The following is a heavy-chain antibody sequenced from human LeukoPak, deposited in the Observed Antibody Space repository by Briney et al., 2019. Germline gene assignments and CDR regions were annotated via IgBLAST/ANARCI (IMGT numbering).Heavy chain of an antibody. D-gene: IGHD1-26*01. Sequence: ASVKVSCKAYGYNFATSGIGWVRQAPGQGLEWLGCISGYNGNTKSAPKLQGRVTMTTDTSTDTAYLELGSLRVDDTAIYYCARDLGPYTGSFYSYYHYMDVWGEGTSVTVSS. CDR3: ARDLGPYTGSFYSYYHYMDV. V-gene: IGHV1-18*01. CDR1: GYNFATSG. J-gene: IGHJ6*03. CDR2: ISGYNGNT.